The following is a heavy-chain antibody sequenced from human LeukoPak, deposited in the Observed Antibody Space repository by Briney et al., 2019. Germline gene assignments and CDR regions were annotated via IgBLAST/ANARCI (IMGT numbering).Heavy chain of an antibody. V-gene: IGHV4-39*01. CDR2: IYYSGNT. Sequence: SETLSLTCTVSGGSMSRSSYYWGWIRQPPGKGLEWIGSIYYSGNTYYIPSLKSRVTISIDTSKNQFSLKLSSVTAADTAVYYSTAADNWFDPWGQGTLVTVSS. CDR1: GGSMSRSSYY. D-gene: IGHD2-15*01. CDR3: TAADNWFDP. J-gene: IGHJ5*02.